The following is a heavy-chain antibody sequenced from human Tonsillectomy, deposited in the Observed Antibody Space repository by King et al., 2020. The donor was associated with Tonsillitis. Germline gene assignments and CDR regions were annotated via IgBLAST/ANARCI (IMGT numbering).Heavy chain of an antibody. D-gene: IGHD1-26*01. CDR2: ISYDGSNR. V-gene: IGHV3-30*18. CDR3: AKVDRSGWEIRKDYCYPMNV. CDR1: GFTFSSYG. Sequence: VQLVGSGGGVVQPGRSLRLSCAASGFTFSSYGMHWVRQAPGKGLEWVAVISYDGSNRYYADSVKGRFTISRDNSKNTLYLQMNSLRAEDTAVYYCAKVDRSGWEIRKDYCYPMNVWGQGTTVSVSS. J-gene: IGHJ6*02.